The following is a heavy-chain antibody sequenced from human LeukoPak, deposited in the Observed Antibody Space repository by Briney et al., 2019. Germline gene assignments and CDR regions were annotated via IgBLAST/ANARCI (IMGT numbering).Heavy chain of an antibody. J-gene: IGHJ3*02. Sequence: ASVKVSCKASGYTFTSYGISWVRQAPGQGLEWMGWISAYNGNTNYAQKLQGRVTMTTDTSTSTAYMELRSLRSDDTAVYYCAGQSIQVSGRVLAFDMWGQGTMVTVSS. CDR3: AGQSIQVSGRVLAFDM. D-gene: IGHD3-10*01. V-gene: IGHV1-18*01. CDR2: ISAYNGNT. CDR1: GYTFTSYG.